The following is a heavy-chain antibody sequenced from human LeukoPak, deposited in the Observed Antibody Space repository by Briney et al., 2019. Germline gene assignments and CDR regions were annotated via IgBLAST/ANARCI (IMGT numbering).Heavy chain of an antibody. CDR3: ARVREDAFDI. CDR2: ISSSGSTI. Sequence: GGSLRLSCAASGFTFSGYEMNWVRQAPGKGLEWVSYISSSGSTIYYADSVKGRFTISRDNAKNSLYLQMNSLRAEDTAVYYCARVREDAFDIWGQGTMVTVSS. V-gene: IGHV3-48*03. J-gene: IGHJ3*02. CDR1: GFTFSGYE.